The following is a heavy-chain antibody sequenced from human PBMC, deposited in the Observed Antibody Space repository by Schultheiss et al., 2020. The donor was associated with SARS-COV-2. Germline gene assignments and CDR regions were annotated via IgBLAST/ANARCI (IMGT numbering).Heavy chain of an antibody. J-gene: IGHJ4*02. Sequence: GESLKISCAASGFTFSSYAMHWVRQAPGKGLEWVAVISYDGSDKYYADSVKGRFTISRDNSKNTLYLQMNSLRAEDTAVYYCARDNEGGSPLYSSSGTLDWHSSPPYYWGQGTLVTSPQ. CDR3: ARDNEGGSPLYSSSGTLDWHSSPPYY. D-gene: IGHD6-19*01. V-gene: IGHV3-30*01. CDR1: GFTFSSYA. CDR2: ISYDGSDK.